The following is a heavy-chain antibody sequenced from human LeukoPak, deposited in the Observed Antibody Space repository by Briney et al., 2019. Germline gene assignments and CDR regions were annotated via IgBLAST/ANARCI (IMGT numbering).Heavy chain of an antibody. D-gene: IGHD3-10*01. CDR3: ARARVAIWFGELSDAFDI. V-gene: IGHV1-8*03. Sequence: GASVKVSCKASGYTFTSYDINWVRQATGQGLEWMGWMNPNSGNTGYAQKFQGRVTITRNTSISTAYMELSSLRSEDTAVYYCARARVAIWFGELSDAFDIWGQGTMVTVSS. CDR1: GYTFTSYD. CDR2: MNPNSGNT. J-gene: IGHJ3*02.